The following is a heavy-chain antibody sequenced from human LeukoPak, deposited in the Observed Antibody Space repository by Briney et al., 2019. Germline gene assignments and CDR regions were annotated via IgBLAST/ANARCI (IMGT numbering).Heavy chain of an antibody. CDR2: IYHSGST. CDR3: ARTLWFGESNWFDP. J-gene: IGHJ5*02. CDR1: GGSISSGGYS. D-gene: IGHD3-10*01. Sequence: SETLSLTCTVSGGSISSGGYSWSWIRQPPGKGLEWIGYIYHSGSTYYNPSLKSRVTISVDRSKNQFSLKLSSVTAADTAVYYCARTLWFGESNWFDPWGQGTLVTVSS. V-gene: IGHV4-30-2*01.